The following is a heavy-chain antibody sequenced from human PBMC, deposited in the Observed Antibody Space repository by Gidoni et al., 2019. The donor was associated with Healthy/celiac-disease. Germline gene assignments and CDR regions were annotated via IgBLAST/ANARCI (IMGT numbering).Heavy chain of an antibody. V-gene: IGHV5-51*01. CDR2: IYPVDSDT. CDR1: GYSFTSYW. Sequence: EVQLGQSGAEVKKPGESLKISCKGSGYSFTSYWIGWVRQMPGKGLEWMGIIYPVDSDTSYSPSFQGQFTSSADTSIITAYLQWSSLKASDTAMYYCARYAEDSSGYYLFDYWGQGTLVTVSS. D-gene: IGHD3-22*01. J-gene: IGHJ4*02. CDR3: ARYAEDSSGYYLFDY.